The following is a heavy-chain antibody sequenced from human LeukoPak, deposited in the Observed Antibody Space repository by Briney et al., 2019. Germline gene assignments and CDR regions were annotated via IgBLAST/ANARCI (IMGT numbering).Heavy chain of an antibody. CDR3: AREVLRDGSYLIDY. CDR2: IYTSDNT. D-gene: IGHD1-26*01. V-gene: IGHV3-53*01. CDR1: GFRVSDNF. Sequence: PGGSLRLSCAASGFRVSDNFMTWVRQAAGKGLEWVSVIYTSDNTYYADSVKGRFTISRDNSRNTVHLQMNSLRDEDTAVYYCAREVLRDGSYLIDYWGQGILVTVSS. J-gene: IGHJ4*02.